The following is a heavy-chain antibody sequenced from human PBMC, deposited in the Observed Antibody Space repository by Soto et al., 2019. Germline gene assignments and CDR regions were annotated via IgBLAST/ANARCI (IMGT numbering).Heavy chain of an antibody. D-gene: IGHD3-3*01. V-gene: IGHV2-26*01. CDR3: ARMSRDDFWTVGGYSGMDV. Sequence: SGPTLVNPTETLTLTCTVSGFSLSDARMGVSWIRQPPGKALEWLAHIFSNDEKSYSTSLKSRLSISKDTSKSQVVLTMTNLDSVDTATYYCARMSRDDFWTVGGYSGMDVWGQGTRVTVSS. J-gene: IGHJ6*02. CDR1: GFSLSDARMG. CDR2: IFSNDEK.